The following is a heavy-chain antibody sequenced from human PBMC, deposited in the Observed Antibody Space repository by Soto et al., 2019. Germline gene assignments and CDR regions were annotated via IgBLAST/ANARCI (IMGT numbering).Heavy chain of an antibody. CDR2: INANNGGA. CDR1: GYTFTDYH. Sequence: QVQLVQSGAEVKKPGASVKVSCKASGYTFTDYHIHWVRQAPGQGLEFMGWINANNGGAGSAQQFQGRVTVTRDTSITTVYMELSNLRSDDTAVYYCAREGGSETLQPSYNWFDTLGQGTLVTVSS. V-gene: IGHV1-2*02. J-gene: IGHJ5*02. CDR3: AREGGSETLQPSYNWFDT. D-gene: IGHD6-25*01.